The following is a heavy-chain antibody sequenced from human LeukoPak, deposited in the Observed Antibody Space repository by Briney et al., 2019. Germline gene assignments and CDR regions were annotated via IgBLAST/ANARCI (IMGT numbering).Heavy chain of an antibody. CDR1: GGSISSSNW. Sequence: SGTLSLTCAVSGGSISSSNWWSWVRQPPGKGLEWIGYIYHSGSTYYNPSLKSRVTISVDRSKNQFSLKLSSVTAADTAVYYCARWLGEGYSYGTGSFDYWGQGTLVTVSS. J-gene: IGHJ4*02. CDR3: ARWLGEGYSYGTGSFDY. V-gene: IGHV4-4*02. D-gene: IGHD5-18*01. CDR2: IYHSGST.